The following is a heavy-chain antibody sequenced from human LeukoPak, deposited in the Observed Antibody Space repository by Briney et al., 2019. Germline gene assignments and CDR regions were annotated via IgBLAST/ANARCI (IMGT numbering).Heavy chain of an antibody. CDR2: IYYSGST. V-gene: IGHV4-39*02. J-gene: IGHJ4*01. D-gene: IGHD4-23*01. CDR1: GGSISSSSYY. Sequence: SSETLSLTCTVSGGSISSSSYYWGWIRQPPGKGLEWIGSIYYSGSTYYNPSLKSRVTISVDTSKNQFSLKLSSVTAADTAVYYCARDYGGKLDYWGHGTLVTVSS. CDR3: ARDYGGKLDY.